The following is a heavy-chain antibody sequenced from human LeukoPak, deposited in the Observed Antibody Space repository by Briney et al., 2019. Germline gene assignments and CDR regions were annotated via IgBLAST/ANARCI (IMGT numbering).Heavy chain of an antibody. CDR1: GYTFTSHG. J-gene: IGHJ4*02. CDR3: ARDPGSAWYDY. V-gene: IGHV1-18*04. D-gene: IGHD6-19*01. CDR2: ISTSNGNR. Sequence: ASVKVSCKASGYTFTSHGFTWVRQAPGQGLEWMGSISTSNGNRIYAQTLQGRVTMTTDISTSTAFMELRSLRSDDTAVYYCARDPGSAWYDYWGQGTLVTVSS.